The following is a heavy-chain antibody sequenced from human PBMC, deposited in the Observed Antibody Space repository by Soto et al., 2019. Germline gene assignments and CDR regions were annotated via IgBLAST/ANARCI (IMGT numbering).Heavy chain of an antibody. V-gene: IGHV3-48*01. J-gene: IGHJ4*02. CDR3: ARPSIVVVTAATFDY. Sequence: GGSLRLSCAASGFTFSSYSMNWVRQAPGKGLEWVSYISSSSSTIYYADSVKGRFTISRDNAENSLYLQMNSLRAEDTAVYYCARPSIVVVTAATFDYWGQGTLVTLAS. D-gene: IGHD2-2*01. CDR1: GFTFSSYS. CDR2: ISSSSSTI.